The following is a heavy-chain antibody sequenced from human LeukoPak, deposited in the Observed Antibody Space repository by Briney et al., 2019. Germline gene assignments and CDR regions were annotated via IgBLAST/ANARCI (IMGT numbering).Heavy chain of an antibody. Sequence: SETLSLTCTVSGGSMSSGSYYWTWIRQPAGKGLEWIGRIYTSGSTNYSPSLKSRVTISVDTSKNQFSLKLSSATAADTAVYYCARVVHGSSSWIDDAFDIWGQGTMVTVSS. CDR3: ARVVHGSSSWIDDAFDI. J-gene: IGHJ3*02. CDR1: GGSMSSGSYY. D-gene: IGHD6-13*01. CDR2: IYTSGST. V-gene: IGHV4-61*02.